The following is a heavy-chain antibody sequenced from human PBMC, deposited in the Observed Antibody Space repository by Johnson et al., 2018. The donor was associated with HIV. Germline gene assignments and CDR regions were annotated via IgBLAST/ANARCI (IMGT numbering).Heavy chain of an antibody. Sequence: VQLVESGGGLVKPGGSLRLSCAASGFTFSYYYMSWIRQAPGKGLEYVSAISSNGGSTYYANSVKGRFTISRDNSKNTLYLQMGSLTTEDMAVCYCARDTPTGFAFDMWGQGTLVTVSS. D-gene: IGHD4-11*01. CDR2: ISSNGGST. J-gene: IGHJ3*02. V-gene: IGHV3-64*01. CDR3: ARDTPTGFAFDM. CDR1: GFTFSYYY.